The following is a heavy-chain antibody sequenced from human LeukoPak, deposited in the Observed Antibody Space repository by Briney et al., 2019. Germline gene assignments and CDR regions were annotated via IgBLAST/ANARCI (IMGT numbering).Heavy chain of an antibody. Sequence: AASVKVSCKASGGTFSSYAISWVRQAPGQGLEWMGGIIPIFGTANYAQKFQGRVTITADESTSTAYMELSSLRSEDTAVYYCGRGATAMDQEIDYWGQGTLVTVSS. D-gene: IGHD5-18*01. V-gene: IGHV1-69*13. CDR1: GGTFSSYA. CDR3: GRGATAMDQEIDY. J-gene: IGHJ4*02. CDR2: IIPIFGTA.